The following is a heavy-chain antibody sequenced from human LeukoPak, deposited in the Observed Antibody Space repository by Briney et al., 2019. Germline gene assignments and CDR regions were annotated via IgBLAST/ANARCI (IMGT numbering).Heavy chain of an antibody. CDR1: GFTFSLYW. V-gene: IGHV3-7*03. CDR3: AGGTGFIIKD. CDR2: IKQDGSEK. J-gene: IGHJ4*02. Sequence: GGSLRLSCAASGFTFSLYWMNWVRRAPGKGLEWVANIKQDGSEKNYVDSVKGRFTISRDNAKNSLYLQMNNLRVEGTAMYYCAGGTGFIIKDWGQGTLVTVSS. D-gene: IGHD3-9*01.